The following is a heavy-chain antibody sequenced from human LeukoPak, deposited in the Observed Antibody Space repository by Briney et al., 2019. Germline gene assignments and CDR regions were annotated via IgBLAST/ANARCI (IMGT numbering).Heavy chain of an antibody. V-gene: IGHV4-59*01. CDR1: GGSISSYY. J-gene: IGHJ4*02. D-gene: IGHD3-3*02. Sequence: PSETLSLTCTASGGSISSYYWSWIRQSPGKGLEWIGHIYYTGTTSYNPSLKSRVIMSVDTSKNQFSLKLMSVTAADTAVYHCARSIILGPLHRPFDYWGQGSPVTVSS. CDR3: ARSIILGPLHRPFDY. CDR2: IYYTGTT.